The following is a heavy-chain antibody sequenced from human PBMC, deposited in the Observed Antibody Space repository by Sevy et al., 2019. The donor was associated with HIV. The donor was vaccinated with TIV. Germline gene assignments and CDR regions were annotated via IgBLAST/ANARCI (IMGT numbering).Heavy chain of an antibody. Sequence: SETLSLTCAVYGGSFSGNYWTWICHSPGRGLELIGEINHSGGANYNSSLKGRVTISVDTSKNQFSLRLTSITAADTAVYYCARGRGPARQQPPRRVRMPDYFGLDVWGQGTTVTVSS. V-gene: IGHV4-34*01. D-gene: IGHD6-13*01. CDR3: ARGRGPARQQPPRRVRMPDYFGLDV. CDR1: GGSFSGNY. CDR2: INHSGGA. J-gene: IGHJ6*02.